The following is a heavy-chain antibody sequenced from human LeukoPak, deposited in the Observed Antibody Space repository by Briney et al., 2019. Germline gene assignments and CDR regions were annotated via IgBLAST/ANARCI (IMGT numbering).Heavy chain of an antibody. D-gene: IGHD5-18*01. Sequence: PSETLSLTCTVSGGSISSGSYYWSWIRQPAGKGLEWIGRIYTSGSTNYNPSLKSQVTISVDTSKNQFSLKLSSVTAADTAVYYCARDQVSAMVTGYYYYMDVWGKGTTVTISS. V-gene: IGHV4-61*02. CDR3: ARDQVSAMVTGYYYYMDV. CDR2: IYTSGST. CDR1: GGSISSGSYY. J-gene: IGHJ6*03.